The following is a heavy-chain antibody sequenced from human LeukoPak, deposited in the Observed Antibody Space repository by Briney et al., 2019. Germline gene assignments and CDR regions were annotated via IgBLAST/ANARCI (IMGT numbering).Heavy chain of an antibody. J-gene: IGHJ4*02. V-gene: IGHV3-48*04. CDR2: ISHSSSRI. Sequence: GGSLRLSCAASELTFSHYIMAWVRQAPGKGLEWVAHISHSSSRIYYADSVKGRFTISRDNTKNSLYLHLNSLRVEDTAVYFCAREAGFRYDYWGQGIQVIVSS. D-gene: IGHD1-26*01. CDR1: ELTFSHYI. CDR3: AREAGFRYDY.